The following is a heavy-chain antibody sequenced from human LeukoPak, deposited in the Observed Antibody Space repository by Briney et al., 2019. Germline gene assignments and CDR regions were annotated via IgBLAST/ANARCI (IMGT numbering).Heavy chain of an antibody. CDR2: ISWNSGTI. Sequence: GGSLRLSCAGSGFICNNYAMHWVRQPPGKGLEWVSGISWNSGTIDYADSVRGRFTISRDNAKNSLYLQMDSLRVEDTALYYCATGDSSGYYSTAGGFDYWGQGTLVTVSS. CDR3: ATGDSSGYYSTAGGFDY. V-gene: IGHV3-9*01. CDR1: GFICNNYA. J-gene: IGHJ4*02. D-gene: IGHD3-22*01.